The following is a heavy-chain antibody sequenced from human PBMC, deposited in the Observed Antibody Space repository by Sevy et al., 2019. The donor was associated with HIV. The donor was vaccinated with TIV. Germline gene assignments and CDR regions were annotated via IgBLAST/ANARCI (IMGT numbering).Heavy chain of an antibody. J-gene: IGHJ4*02. CDR3: ARAESIAARRFFDY. CDR1: GGSISSYY. Sequence: SETLSLTCTVSGGSISSYYWSWIRQPPGKGLEWIGYIYYSGGTNYNPSLKSRVTISVDTSKNQFSLKLSSVTAADTAVYYCARAESIAARRFFDYWGQGTLVTVSS. D-gene: IGHD6-6*01. CDR2: IYYSGGT. V-gene: IGHV4-59*01.